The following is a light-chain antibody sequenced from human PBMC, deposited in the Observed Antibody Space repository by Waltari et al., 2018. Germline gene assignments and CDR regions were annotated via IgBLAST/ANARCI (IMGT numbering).Light chain of an antibody. J-gene: IGKJ1*01. CDR1: QTIRDY. Sequence: DIGLTQSPSSLSASVGDRVTITCRARQTIRDYLSWYKQRPGKAPNLLIDTASNLQSGVPPRFSGSGSGTYFTLTISSLQPEDFAIYYCQQSYNFPRTFGQGTKVEVK. V-gene: IGKV1-39*01. CDR3: QQSYNFPRT. CDR2: TAS.